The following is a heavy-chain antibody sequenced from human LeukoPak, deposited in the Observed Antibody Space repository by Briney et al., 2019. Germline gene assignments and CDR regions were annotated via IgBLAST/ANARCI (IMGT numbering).Heavy chain of an antibody. J-gene: IGHJ4*02. Sequence: ASVKVSCKASGFTFAGYYIHWVRQAPGQGLEWMGYINPHSGGTNSPQKFQGRVTMTTDTSISAAYMELSSLISDDTAMYYCVREGNELLSKNFDYWGQGTLVTVSS. CDR3: VREGNELLSKNFDY. CDR2: INPHSGGT. CDR1: GFTFAGYY. D-gene: IGHD2-21*02. V-gene: IGHV1-2*02.